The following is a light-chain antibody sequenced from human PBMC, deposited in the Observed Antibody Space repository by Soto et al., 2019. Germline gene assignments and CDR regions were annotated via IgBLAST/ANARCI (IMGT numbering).Light chain of an antibody. CDR3: RSDAGSHNYV. V-gene: IGLV2-8*01. CDR1: SSDVGGYNY. J-gene: IGLJ1*01. Sequence: QSLMAPPPSSSGSPGQSVTISCPGTSSDVGGYNYVSWYQQHPGKAPQLMIYEVSKRPSGVPDRLSGSKSGNTASLSVSGLQADDEADYYCRSDAGSHNYVFGTGTKVTVL. CDR2: EVS.